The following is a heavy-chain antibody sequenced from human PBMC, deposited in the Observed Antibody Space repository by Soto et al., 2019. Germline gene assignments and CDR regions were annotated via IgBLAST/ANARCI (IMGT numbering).Heavy chain of an antibody. CDR3: AKQGIEVAGTDYFDY. D-gene: IGHD6-19*01. J-gene: IGHJ4*02. CDR2: ISHDGSKA. Sequence: QVQLVESGGGVVQPGKSLRLACTATGFIFRSYGVHWVRQAPGKGLEWVAVISHDGSKAHYADDVNGRFTISRDNAKNTVHLQMTSLRAEDTSVYYCAKQGIEVAGTDYFDYWGQGALVTVAS. CDR1: GFIFRSYG. V-gene: IGHV3-30*18.